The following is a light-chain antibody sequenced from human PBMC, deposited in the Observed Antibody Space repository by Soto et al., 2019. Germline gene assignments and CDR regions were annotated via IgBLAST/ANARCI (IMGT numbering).Light chain of an antibody. V-gene: IGKV1-39*01. CDR1: QNINSY. CDR2: AAS. CDR3: QQSYSTGLT. J-gene: IGKJ4*01. Sequence: IQMTQSPSSLSASVGDRVTITCRASQNINSYLNWYQQKPGKAPKLLIYAASSLQSGVPSRFSGSGSGTDFTLTISSLQPEDFATYYCQQSYSTGLTFGGGTKVEIK.